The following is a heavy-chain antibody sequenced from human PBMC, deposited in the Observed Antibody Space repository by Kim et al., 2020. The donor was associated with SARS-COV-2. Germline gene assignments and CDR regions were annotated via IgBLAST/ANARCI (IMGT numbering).Heavy chain of an antibody. CDR2: INPSGGST. CDR3: ARDKLLWFGESIGVGWFDP. V-gene: IGHV1-46*01. CDR1: GYTFTSYY. Sequence: ASVKVSCKASGYTFTSYYMHWVRQAPGQGLEWMGIINPSGGSTSYAQKFQGRVTMTRDTSTSTVYMELSSLRSEDTAVYYCARDKLLWFGESIGVGWFDPWGQGTLVIVSS. J-gene: IGHJ5*02. D-gene: IGHD3-10*01.